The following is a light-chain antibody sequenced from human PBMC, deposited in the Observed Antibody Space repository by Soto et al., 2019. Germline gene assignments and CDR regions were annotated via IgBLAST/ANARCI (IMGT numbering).Light chain of an antibody. CDR2: EVS. CDR1: SSDVGGYSY. J-gene: IGLJ2*01. V-gene: IGLV2-14*01. Sequence: QSALTQPGSVSGSPGQSITISCTGTSSDVGGYSYVSWYQQHPGKTPKLMIYEVSNRPSGVSHRFSGSKSGNTASLTISGLQTEDEADYYCSSFSSITREVFGGGTKLTVL. CDR3: SSFSSITREV.